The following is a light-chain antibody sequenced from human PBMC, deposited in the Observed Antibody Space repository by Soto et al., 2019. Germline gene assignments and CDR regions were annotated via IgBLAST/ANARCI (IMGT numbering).Light chain of an antibody. V-gene: IGKV3-11*01. CDR2: TAS. J-gene: IGKJ1*01. CDR3: QQRSNWPPWT. Sequence: EIVLTQSPATLSLSPGERATLSCRASQSVSSYLAWYQQKPGQAPRLLIYTASKRATGLPDRFSGSGSGTDFTLTITSLEPEDFAVYYCQQRSNWPPWTFGQGTKVEIK. CDR1: QSVSSY.